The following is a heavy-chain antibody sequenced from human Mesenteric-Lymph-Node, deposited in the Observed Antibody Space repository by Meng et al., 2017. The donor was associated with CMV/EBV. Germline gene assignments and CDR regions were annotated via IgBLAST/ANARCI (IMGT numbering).Heavy chain of an antibody. J-gene: IGHJ4*02. D-gene: IGHD6-19*01. Sequence: GESLKISCAASGFTFTLYAINWVRQAPGKGLEWVSGILGNGITTYYADSVRGRFTISRDNSKNTVYLQINSLRAEDTAVYYCAKVNEASGLVTSYPDSWGQGTLVTVSS. CDR2: ILGNGITT. V-gene: IGHV3-23*01. CDR1: GFTFTLYA. CDR3: AKVNEASGLVTSYPDS.